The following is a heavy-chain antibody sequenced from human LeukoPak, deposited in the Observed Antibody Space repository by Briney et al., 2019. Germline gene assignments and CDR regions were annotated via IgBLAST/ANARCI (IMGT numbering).Heavy chain of an antibody. J-gene: IGHJ5*02. CDR1: GGSISSYC. CDR2: IFYSGST. V-gene: IGHV4-59*01. D-gene: IGHD1-1*01. Sequence: NPSETLSLACTVSGGSISSYCWSWIRQPPGKGLEWIGYIFYSGSTNYNPSLKSRVTISVDTSKNQFSLKLSSVTAADTAVYYCARDRLQLQSWGQGTLVTVSS. CDR3: ARDRLQLQS.